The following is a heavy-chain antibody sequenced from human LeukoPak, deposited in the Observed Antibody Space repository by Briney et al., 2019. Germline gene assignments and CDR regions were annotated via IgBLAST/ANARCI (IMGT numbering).Heavy chain of an antibody. Sequence: ASVKVSCKASGYTFTSYAMNWVRQAPGQGLEWMGWINTNTGNPTYAQGFTGRFVFSLDISVSTAYLQISSLKAEDTAVYYCARSYYVWGSYPLDYWGQGTLVTVSS. D-gene: IGHD3-16*02. V-gene: IGHV7-4-1*02. CDR3: ARSYYVWGSYPLDY. CDR2: INTNTGNP. CDR1: GYTFTSYA. J-gene: IGHJ4*02.